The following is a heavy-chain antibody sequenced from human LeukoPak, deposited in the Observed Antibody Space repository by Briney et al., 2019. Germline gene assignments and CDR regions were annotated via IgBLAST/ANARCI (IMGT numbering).Heavy chain of an antibody. CDR3: ARLIMVRGVIITGYFDY. CDR1: GGPISSYY. Sequence: PSETLSLTCTVSGGPISSYYWSWIRQPPGRGLEGIGYIYYSGSTNYNPSLKSRVTISVDTSKNQFSLKLSSVTAADTAVYYCARLIMVRGVIITGYFDYWGQGTLVTVSS. D-gene: IGHD3-10*01. J-gene: IGHJ4*02. V-gene: IGHV4-59*01. CDR2: IYYSGST.